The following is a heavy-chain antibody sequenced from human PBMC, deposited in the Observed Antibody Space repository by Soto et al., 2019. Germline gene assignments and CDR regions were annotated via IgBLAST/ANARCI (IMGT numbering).Heavy chain of an antibody. CDR3: ARDDYGDYFWCDP. V-gene: IGHV3-23*01. Sequence: PGGSLRVSCAASGFTFSRYAMSWVRQSPGKGLEWVSAISGSGGSTYYADSVKGRFTISRDNSKNTLYLQMNSLRDEDTAVYYCARDDYGDYFWCDPWGQGALDTVSS. CDR2: ISGSGGST. D-gene: IGHD4-17*01. CDR1: GFTFSRYA. J-gene: IGHJ5*02.